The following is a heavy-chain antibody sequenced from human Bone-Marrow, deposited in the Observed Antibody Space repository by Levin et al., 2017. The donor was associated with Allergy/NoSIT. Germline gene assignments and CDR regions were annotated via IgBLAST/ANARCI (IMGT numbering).Heavy chain of an antibody. D-gene: IGHD2-15*01. Sequence: PGGSLRLSCKASGGTFSSYAISWVRQAPGQGLEWMGGIIPIFGTANYAQKFQGRVTITADESTSTAYMELSSLRSEDTAVYYCARSFVVVVAATDNWFDPWGQGTLVTVSS. V-gene: IGHV1-69*01. CDR3: ARSFVVVVAATDNWFDP. CDR1: GGTFSSYA. J-gene: IGHJ5*02. CDR2: IIPIFGTA.